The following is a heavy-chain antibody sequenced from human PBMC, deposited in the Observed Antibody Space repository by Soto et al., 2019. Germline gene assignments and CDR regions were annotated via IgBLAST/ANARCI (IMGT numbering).Heavy chain of an antibody. V-gene: IGHV3-20*01. CDR3: ARAYCSGGSCYSAFDI. CDR1: GFTFDDYG. J-gene: IGHJ3*02. CDR2: INWNGGST. D-gene: IGHD2-15*01. Sequence: GGSLRLSCAASGFTFDDYGMSWVRQAPGKGLEWVSGINWNGGSTGYADSVKGRFTISRDNAKNSLYLQMNSLRAEDTALYHCARAYCSGGSCYSAFDIWGQGTMVTVS.